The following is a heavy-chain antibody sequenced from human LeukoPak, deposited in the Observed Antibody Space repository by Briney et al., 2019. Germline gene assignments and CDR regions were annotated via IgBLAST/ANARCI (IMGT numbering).Heavy chain of an antibody. CDR3: ARDYYDSSGYAEYFQH. Sequence: SVKVSCKASGGTFSSYAISWVRQAPGQGLEWMGGIIPIFGTANYAQKFQGRVTITADESTSTAYMELRSLRSDDTAVYYCARDYYDSSGYAEYFQHWGQGTLVTVSS. CDR1: GGTFSSYA. J-gene: IGHJ1*01. CDR2: IIPIFGTA. D-gene: IGHD3-22*01. V-gene: IGHV1-69*13.